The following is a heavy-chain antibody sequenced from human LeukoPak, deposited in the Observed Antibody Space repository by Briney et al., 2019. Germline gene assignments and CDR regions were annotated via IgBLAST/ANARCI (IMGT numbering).Heavy chain of an antibody. CDR3: ARDGYGDYDWYFDL. D-gene: IGHD4-17*01. Sequence: PGGSLRLSCAASGFTFSDYYMSWIRQAPGKGLEWVSYISSSDSTIYYADSVKGRFTISRDNAKNSLYLQMNSLRAEDTAVYYCARDGYGDYDWYFDLWGRGTLVTVSS. CDR1: GFTFSDYY. CDR2: ISSSDSTI. J-gene: IGHJ2*01. V-gene: IGHV3-11*04.